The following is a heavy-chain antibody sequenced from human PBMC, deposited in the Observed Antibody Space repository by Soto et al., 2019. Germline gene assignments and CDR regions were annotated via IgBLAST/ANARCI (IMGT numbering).Heavy chain of an antibody. CDR3: TTGGAVTTLGPYYYGMDV. J-gene: IGHJ6*02. D-gene: IGHD4-4*01. CDR1: GFTFSNAW. Sequence: GGSLRLSCAASGFTFSNAWMNWVRQAPGKGLEWVGRIKSKTDGGTTDYAAPVKGRFTISRDDSKDTLYLQMNSLKTEDTAVYYCTTGGAVTTLGPYYYGMDVWGQGTTVTVSS. CDR2: IKSKTDGGTT. V-gene: IGHV3-15*07.